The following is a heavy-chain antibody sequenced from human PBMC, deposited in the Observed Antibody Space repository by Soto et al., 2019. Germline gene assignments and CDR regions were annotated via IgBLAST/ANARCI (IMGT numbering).Heavy chain of an antibody. Sequence: SVKDSCKASGYTFFTYDISWVRQAPGQGLEWMGWISTYSGDTKYAQKFQGRVTMTTDTSTTTAYLELRSLRSDDTAVYYCARHHGPTTSENWFDPWGQGTLVTVS. CDR3: ARHHGPTTSENWFDP. D-gene: IGHD5-12*01. J-gene: IGHJ5*02. CDR2: ISTYSGDT. V-gene: IGHV1-18*01. CDR1: GYTFFTYD.